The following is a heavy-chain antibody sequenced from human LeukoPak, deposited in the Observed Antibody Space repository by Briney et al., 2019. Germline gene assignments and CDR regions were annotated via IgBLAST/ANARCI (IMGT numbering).Heavy chain of an antibody. CDR3: ASIRVPYYYYMDV. D-gene: IGHD3-10*01. CDR1: GFTFSSYG. V-gene: IGHV3-30*02. CDR2: IRYDGNNK. Sequence: GGSLRLSCAASGFTFSSYGMHWVRQAPGKGLEWVAFIRYDGNNKYYADSVKGRFTVSRDNAKNSLYLQMNSLRAEDTAVYYCASIRVPYYYYMDVWGKGTTVTVSS. J-gene: IGHJ6*03.